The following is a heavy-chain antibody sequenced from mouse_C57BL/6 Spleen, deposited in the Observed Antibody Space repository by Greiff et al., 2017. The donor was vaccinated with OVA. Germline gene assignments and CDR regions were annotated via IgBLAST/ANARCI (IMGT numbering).Heavy chain of an antibody. CDR3: ARSVYYFDY. CDR2: IRNKANGYTT. Sequence: VMLVESGGGLVQPGGSLSLSCAASGFTFTDYYMSWVRQPPGKALEWLGFIRNKANGYTTEYSASVKGRFTISRDNSQSILYLQRNALRAEDSATYYCARSVYYFDYGGKGTTLTVSS. V-gene: IGHV7-3*01. J-gene: IGHJ2*01. CDR1: GFTFTDYY.